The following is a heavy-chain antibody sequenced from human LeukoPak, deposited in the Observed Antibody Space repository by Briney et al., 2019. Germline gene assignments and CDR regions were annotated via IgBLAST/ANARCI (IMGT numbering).Heavy chain of an antibody. Sequence: SETLSLTCTLSAGSISSYYWRWIWQPPGGGGGRFRYFYYCGSTNYNPSLKSRVTISVYTSKNQFSLKLSSVTAADTAVYYCARVRYYYDSSGSQYNWFDPWGQGTLVTVSS. CDR2: FYYCGST. D-gene: IGHD3-22*01. J-gene: IGHJ5*02. V-gene: IGHV4-59*13. CDR3: ARVRYYYDSSGSQYNWFDP. CDR1: AGSISSYY.